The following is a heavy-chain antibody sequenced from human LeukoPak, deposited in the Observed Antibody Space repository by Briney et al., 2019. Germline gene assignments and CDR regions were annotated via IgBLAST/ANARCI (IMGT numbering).Heavy chain of an antibody. V-gene: IGHV1-18*04. CDR2: ISAYNGNT. J-gene: IGHJ4*02. CDR1: GYTFTGYY. Sequence: ASVKVSCKASGYTFTGYYMRWVRQAPGQGLEWMGWISAYNGNTNYAQKLQGRVTMTTDTSTSTAYMELRSLRSDDTAVYYCARAIVGAHDFDYWGQGTLVTVSS. CDR3: ARAIVGAHDFDY. D-gene: IGHD1-26*01.